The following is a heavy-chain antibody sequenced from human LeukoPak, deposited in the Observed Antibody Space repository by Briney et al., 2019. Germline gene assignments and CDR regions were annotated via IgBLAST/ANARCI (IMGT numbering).Heavy chain of an antibody. V-gene: IGHV4-34*01. CDR2: INHSGST. J-gene: IGHJ4*02. Sequence: PSETLSLTCAVYGGSFSGYYWSWIRQPPGKGLEWIGEINHSGSTNYNPSLKSRVTISVDTSKNQCSLKLSSVTAADTAVYYCARVYNWNYRVDYWGQGTLVTVSS. D-gene: IGHD1-7*01. CDR1: GGSFSGYY. CDR3: ARVYNWNYRVDY.